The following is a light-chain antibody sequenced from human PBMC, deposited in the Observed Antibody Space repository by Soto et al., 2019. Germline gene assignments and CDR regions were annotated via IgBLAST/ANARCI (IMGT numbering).Light chain of an antibody. V-gene: IGLV2-14*03. Sequence: QSVLTQPASVSGSPGQSITISCTGTSSDVGAYNYVSWYQHHPGKDPKLLIYDVANRPSGVSNRFSGSKSVNTASLTISGLQAEDEADYYCSSYTTSGTLLFGGGTKVTVL. CDR3: SSYTTSGTLL. J-gene: IGLJ2*01. CDR1: SSDVGAYNY. CDR2: DVA.